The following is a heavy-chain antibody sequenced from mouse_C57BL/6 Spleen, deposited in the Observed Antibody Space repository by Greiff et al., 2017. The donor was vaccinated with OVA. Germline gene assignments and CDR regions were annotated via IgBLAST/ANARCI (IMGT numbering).Heavy chain of an antibody. J-gene: IGHJ2*01. V-gene: IGHV1-69*01. CDR2: IDPSDSYT. CDR1: GYTFTSYW. Sequence: VQLQQPGAELVMPGASVKLSCKASGYTFTSYWMHWVKQRPGQGLEWIGEIDPSDSYTNYNQKFKGKSTLTVDKSSSTAYMQLSSLTSEDSAVYYCARRRVITTAPFDYWGQGTTLTVSS. CDR3: ARRRVITTAPFDY. D-gene: IGHD1-1*01.